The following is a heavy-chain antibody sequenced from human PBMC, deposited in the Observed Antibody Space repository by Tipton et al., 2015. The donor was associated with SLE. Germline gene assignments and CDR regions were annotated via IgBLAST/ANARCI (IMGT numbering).Heavy chain of an antibody. D-gene: IGHD6-13*01. Sequence: TLSLTCTVSGGSISGTSHYWSWIRQHPGKGLEWIGYIYYSGSTYYNPSLKSRVTISVDTSKNQFSLRLNSVTAADTAVYFCARLQGNYYYFMDVWGVGITVTVSS. J-gene: IGHJ6*03. CDR3: ARLQGNYYYFMDV. CDR1: GGSISGTSHY. CDR2: IYYSGST. V-gene: IGHV4-31*03.